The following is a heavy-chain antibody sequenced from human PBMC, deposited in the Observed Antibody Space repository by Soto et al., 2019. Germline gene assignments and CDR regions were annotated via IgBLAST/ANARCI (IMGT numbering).Heavy chain of an antibody. D-gene: IGHD1-26*01. V-gene: IGHV3-21*04. CDR2: ISSSSSYI. J-gene: IGHJ4*02. CDR3: AKNGGSYYYFDY. Sequence: GGSLRLSCAASGFTFSSYSMNWVRQAPGKGLEWVSSISSSSSYIYYADSVKGRFTISRDNAKNSLYLQMNSLRAEDTAVYYCAKNGGSYYYFDYWGQGTLVTVSS. CDR1: GFTFSSYS.